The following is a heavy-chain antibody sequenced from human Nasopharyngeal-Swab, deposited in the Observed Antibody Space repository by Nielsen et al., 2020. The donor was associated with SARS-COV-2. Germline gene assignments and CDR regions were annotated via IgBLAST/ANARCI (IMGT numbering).Heavy chain of an antibody. CDR3: ARGGDPREVVAATDCFDP. Sequence: WVRQAPGQGLEWMGIINPGGGSARYSQNFQGRVTMTRDTSTSTVYMELSSLRSEDTAVYYCARGGDPREVVAATDCFDPWGQGTLVTVSP. CDR2: INPGGGSA. V-gene: IGHV1-46*01. J-gene: IGHJ5*02. D-gene: IGHD2-15*01.